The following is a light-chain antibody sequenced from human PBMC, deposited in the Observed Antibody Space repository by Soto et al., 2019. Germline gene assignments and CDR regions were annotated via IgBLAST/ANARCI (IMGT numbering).Light chain of an antibody. CDR3: QQYNRYSDA. J-gene: IGKJ1*01. CDR1: QTISSW. CDR2: KAS. V-gene: IGKV1-5*03. Sequence: DIQMTESPSSLSASVGDRITIACRASQTISSWLAWYQQKPGKAPKLLIYKASTLKSGVPSRFSGSGSGTEFTLTISSLQPDDFATYYRQQYNRYSDAVGQGTQVNIK.